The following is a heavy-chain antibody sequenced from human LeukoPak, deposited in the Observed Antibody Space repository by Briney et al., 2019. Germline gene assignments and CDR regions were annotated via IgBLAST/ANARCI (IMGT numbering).Heavy chain of an antibody. CDR3: ARGSDSSGSWIDY. D-gene: IGHD3-22*01. CDR1: GFTFSSYS. CDR2: ISSSSSYI. J-gene: IGHJ4*02. Sequence: PGGSLRLSCAASGFTFSSYSMNWVRQAPGKGLEWVSSISSSSSYIYYADSVKGRFTISRDNAKNSLYLQMNSLRAEDTAVYYCARGSDSSGSWIDYWGQGTLVTVSS. V-gene: IGHV3-21*01.